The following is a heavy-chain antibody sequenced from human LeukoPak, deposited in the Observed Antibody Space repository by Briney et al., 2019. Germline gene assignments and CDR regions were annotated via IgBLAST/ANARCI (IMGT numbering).Heavy chain of an antibody. J-gene: IGHJ6*04. CDR2: ISYDGSNK. Sequence: PGRALRVSCAASGFTFSSYAVHCGRPAPGKRLGWGAVISYDGSNKYSAETVKGPSPITRQNSNNMLYLKMKRLRAQDTAAYYCAKTRGVHHYYYGMDGWGKGTTVTVSS. V-gene: IGHV3-30*18. CDR3: AKTRGVHHYYYGMDG. CDR1: GFTFSSYA. D-gene: IGHD3-3*01.